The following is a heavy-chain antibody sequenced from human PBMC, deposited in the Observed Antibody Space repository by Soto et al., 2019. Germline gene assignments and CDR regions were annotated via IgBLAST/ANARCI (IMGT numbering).Heavy chain of an antibody. V-gene: IGHV1-69*05. CDR2: IIPIFGTA. D-gene: IGHD6-6*01. Sequence: QVQLGQSGAEVKNPGSSVKVSCKASGGTFSSYAISWVLQAPGQGLEWMGGIIPIFGTANCAQQFQGSVTIPSGESTSSADIELSSLTSEDTAVHHCARGPTSRGRFYYWGQGTLVTVSS. CDR1: GGTFSSYA. J-gene: IGHJ4*02. CDR3: ARGPTSRGRFYY.